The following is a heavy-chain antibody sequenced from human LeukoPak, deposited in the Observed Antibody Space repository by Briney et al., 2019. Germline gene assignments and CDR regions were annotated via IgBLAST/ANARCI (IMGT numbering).Heavy chain of an antibody. D-gene: IGHD2-2*01. Sequence: PGRSLRLSCAASGFTLSSYSMHWVRQAPGKGLEWVAAISYDGSLTYYADSVKGRFTISRGNSKNTLYLQMNSLRAEDTAAYYCVRGICSRTSCSDGFGMDVWGQGSTVTVSS. CDR3: VRGICSRTSCSDGFGMDV. CDR2: ISYDGSLT. CDR1: GFTLSSYS. V-gene: IGHV3-30*04. J-gene: IGHJ6*02.